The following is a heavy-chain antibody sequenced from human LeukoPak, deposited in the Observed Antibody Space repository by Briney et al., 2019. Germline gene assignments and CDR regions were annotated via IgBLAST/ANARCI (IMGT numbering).Heavy chain of an antibody. Sequence: GASVKVSCKASGFTXXGXYXHXXRXAXGQGXEWMGWNHDGRGDTNYAQKFQGRFTMTRDTSINTLFMELSSLRSDDTAVYYCARDENWGPDYWGQGTLVTVSS. CDR1: GFTXXGXY. V-gene: IGHV1-2*02. J-gene: IGHJ4*02. CDR3: ARDENWGPDY. D-gene: IGHD7-27*01. CDR2: NHDGRGDT.